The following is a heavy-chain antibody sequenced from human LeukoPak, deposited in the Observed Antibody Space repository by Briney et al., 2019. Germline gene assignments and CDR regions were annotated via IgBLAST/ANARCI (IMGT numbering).Heavy chain of an antibody. J-gene: IGHJ4*02. CDR2: IYYSGST. CDR3: ARLGTGYSYGYSYFDY. Sequence: SETLSLTCTVSGGSISSTSYYWGWIRQPPGKGLEWIGTIYYSGSTYYNSSLKSRVTISIDTSKNQFSLKVSSVTAADTAVYYCARLGTGYSYGYSYFDYWGQGTLVTVSS. CDR1: GGSISSTSYY. V-gene: IGHV4-39*01. D-gene: IGHD5-18*01.